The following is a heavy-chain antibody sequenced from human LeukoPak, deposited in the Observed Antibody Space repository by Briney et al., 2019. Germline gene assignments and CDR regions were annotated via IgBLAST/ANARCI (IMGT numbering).Heavy chain of an antibody. V-gene: IGHV1-2*02. J-gene: IGHJ3*02. Sequence: ASVKVSFKASGYTFTGYYMHWVRQAPGQGLEWMGWINPNSGGTNYAQKFQGRVTMTRDTSISTAYMELSRLRSDDTAVYYCARRTVLLVGAFDIWGQGTMVTVSS. CDR2: INPNSGGT. CDR1: GYTFTGYY. D-gene: IGHD2-15*01. CDR3: ARRTVLLVGAFDI.